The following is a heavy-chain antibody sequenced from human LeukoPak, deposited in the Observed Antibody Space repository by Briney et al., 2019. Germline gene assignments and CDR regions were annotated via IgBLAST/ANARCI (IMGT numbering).Heavy chain of an antibody. CDR1: GYTFTGYY. V-gene: IGHV1-2*02. CDR2: INPNSGGT. D-gene: IGHD3-22*01. Sequence: ASVKVSCKASGYTFTGYYMHWVRQAPGQGLEWMGCINPNSGGTNYAQKFQGRVTMTRDTSISTAYMELSRLRSDDTAVYYCARKPVTMIVVVVNDAFDIWGQGTMVAVSS. CDR3: ARKPVTMIVVVVNDAFDI. J-gene: IGHJ3*02.